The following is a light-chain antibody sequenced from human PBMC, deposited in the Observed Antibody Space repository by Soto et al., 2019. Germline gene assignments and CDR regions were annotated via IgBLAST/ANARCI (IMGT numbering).Light chain of an antibody. CDR3: QQYNSWPLT. Sequence: EIVMTQSPATLSVSPGERATLSCRASRTVSSNLAWYQQKPGQAPRLLIYGASTGATGIPARFSGSGSGTEFTLTISSLQSEDFAAYYCQQYNSWPLTFGQGTKVEIK. CDR2: GAS. V-gene: IGKV3-15*01. CDR1: RTVSSN. J-gene: IGKJ1*01.